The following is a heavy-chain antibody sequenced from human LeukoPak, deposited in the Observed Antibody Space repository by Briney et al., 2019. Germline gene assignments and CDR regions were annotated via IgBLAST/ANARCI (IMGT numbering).Heavy chain of an antibody. J-gene: IGHJ3*02. Sequence: ASVKVSCKAFGGTFSSYAISWVRQAPGQGLEWMGGIIPIFGTANYAQKFQGRVTITADKSTSTAYMELSSLRSEDTAVYYCARDKQQLDGGAFDIWGQGTMVTVSS. V-gene: IGHV1-69*06. CDR2: IIPIFGTA. D-gene: IGHD6-13*01. CDR1: GGTFSSYA. CDR3: ARDKQQLDGGAFDI.